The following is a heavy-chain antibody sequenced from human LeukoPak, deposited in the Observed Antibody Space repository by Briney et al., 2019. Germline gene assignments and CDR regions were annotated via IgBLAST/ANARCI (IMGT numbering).Heavy chain of an antibody. CDR2: INHSGST. V-gene: IGHV4-34*01. D-gene: IGHD3-3*01. Sequence: SETLSLTCAVYGGSFSGYYWSWIRQPPGKGLEWIGEINHSGSTNYNPSLKSRVTISVDTSKNQFSLKLSSVTAADTAVYYCARGLVRWEYDFWSGYHTDDNWFDPWGQGTLVTVSS. CDR1: GGSFSGYY. J-gene: IGHJ5*02. CDR3: ARGLVRWEYDFWSGYHTDDNWFDP.